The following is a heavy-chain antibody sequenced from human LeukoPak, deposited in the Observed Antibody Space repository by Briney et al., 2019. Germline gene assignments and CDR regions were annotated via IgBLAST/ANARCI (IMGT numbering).Heavy chain of an antibody. D-gene: IGHD2-2*01. Sequence: GESLKISCKGSGYSFTSYWIGWVHQMPGKGPEWMGIIYPGDSDTRYSPSFQGQVTISADKSINTAYLQWSSLEASDTAIYYCARHFSSLDYNMDVWGQGTTVTVSS. J-gene: IGHJ6*02. CDR1: GYSFTSYW. V-gene: IGHV5-51*07. CDR3: ARHFSSLDYNMDV. CDR2: IYPGDSDT.